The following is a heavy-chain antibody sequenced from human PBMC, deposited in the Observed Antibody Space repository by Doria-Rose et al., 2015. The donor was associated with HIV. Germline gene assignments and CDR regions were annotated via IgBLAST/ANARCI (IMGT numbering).Heavy chain of an antibody. V-gene: IGHV2-26*01. J-gene: IGHJ4*02. CDR3: ARIKSSRWYHKYYFDF. CDR2: NFSDDER. CDR1: GVSLSSPGMG. D-gene: IGHD6-13*01. Sequence: QVTLKESGPVLVKPTETLTLTCTVSGVSLSSPGMGVSWIRQHPGKALEWLANNFSDDERSYKTSLKSRPTISRGTSKSQVVLTMTDMDPVDTATYYCARIKSSRWYHKYYFDFWGQGTLVIVSA.